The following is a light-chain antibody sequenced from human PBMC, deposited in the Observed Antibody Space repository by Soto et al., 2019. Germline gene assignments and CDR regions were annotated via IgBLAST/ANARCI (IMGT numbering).Light chain of an antibody. Sequence: FVLTQSPGTLSLSHGERATFTCRASQSVSGSHLAWYQQKPGQAPRLLIYGASSRATGISDRFSGSGSGTDFTLTISRLEPEDFAVYYCHQYGNSPGTFGQGTRLEIK. CDR1: QSVSGSH. CDR2: GAS. V-gene: IGKV3-20*01. CDR3: HQYGNSPGT. J-gene: IGKJ5*01.